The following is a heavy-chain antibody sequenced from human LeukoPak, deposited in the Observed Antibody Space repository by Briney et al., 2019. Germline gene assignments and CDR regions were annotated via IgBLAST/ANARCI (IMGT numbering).Heavy chain of an antibody. D-gene: IGHD3-22*01. J-gene: IGHJ3*02. CDR1: GFTFSSNY. CDR2: IYSGGST. CDR3: AREGYYYDSSGDDAFDI. Sequence: GGSLRLSCAASGFTFSSNYMSWVRQAPGKGLEWVSVIYSGGSTYYADSVKGRFTISRDNSKNTLYLQMNSLRAEDTAVYYCAREGYYYDSSGDDAFDIWGQGTMVTVSS. V-gene: IGHV3-66*01.